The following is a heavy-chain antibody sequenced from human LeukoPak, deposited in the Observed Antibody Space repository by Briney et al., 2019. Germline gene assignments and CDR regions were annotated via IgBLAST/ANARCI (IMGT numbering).Heavy chain of an antibody. CDR1: GFTFSSYR. J-gene: IGHJ3*02. D-gene: IGHD2-15*01. CDR2: IKQDGSEK. V-gene: IGHV3-7*01. Sequence: PGGSLRLSCAASGFTFSSYRMSWVRQAPGKGLEWVANIKQDGSEKYYVDSVRGRFTISRDNAKNSLYLQMNSLRAEDTALYYCASNRLPYDAFDIWGQGTMVTVSS. CDR3: ASNRLPYDAFDI.